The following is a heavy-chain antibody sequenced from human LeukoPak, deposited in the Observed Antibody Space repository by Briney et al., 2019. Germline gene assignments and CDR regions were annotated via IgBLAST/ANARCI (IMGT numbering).Heavy chain of an antibody. J-gene: IGHJ4*02. D-gene: IGHD4-11*01. Sequence: GGSLRLSCAAPGFTFSSYWMSWVRQAPGKGLEWVANIKQDGSEKYYVDSVKGRFTISRDNAKNSLYLQMNSLRAEDTAVYYCARGYGNYGYWGQGTLVTVSS. CDR2: IKQDGSEK. CDR1: GFTFSSYW. CDR3: ARGYGNYGY. V-gene: IGHV3-7*01.